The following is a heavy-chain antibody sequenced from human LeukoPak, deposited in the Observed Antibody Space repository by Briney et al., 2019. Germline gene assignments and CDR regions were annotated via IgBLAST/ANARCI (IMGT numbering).Heavy chain of an antibody. D-gene: IGHD1/OR15-1a*01. CDR2: IYHSGST. CDR1: GDSISTSTW. V-gene: IGHV4-4*02. CDR3: ARGHNENNYKSTIDV. Sequence: SETLSLTCAVSGDSISTSTWWNWVRQPPGKGLEWIGEIYHSGSTNRNPSLKSRVTISVDKTKIQFSLKLSSVTAADTALYYCARGHNENNYKSTIDVWGQGTMVTVSS. J-gene: IGHJ3*01.